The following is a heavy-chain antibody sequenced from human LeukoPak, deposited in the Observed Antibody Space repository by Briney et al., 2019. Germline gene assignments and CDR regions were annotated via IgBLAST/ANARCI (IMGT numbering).Heavy chain of an antibody. D-gene: IGHD5-12*01. CDR1: GYTFTSYY. Sequence: ASVKVSCKASGYTFTSYYMHWVRQAPGQGLEWMGIINPSGGSTSYAQKFQGRVTITADESTSTAYMELSSLRSEDTAVYYCARAHIVATISSWFDPWGQGTLVTVSS. CDR2: INPSGGST. CDR3: ARAHIVATISSWFDP. J-gene: IGHJ5*02. V-gene: IGHV1-46*01.